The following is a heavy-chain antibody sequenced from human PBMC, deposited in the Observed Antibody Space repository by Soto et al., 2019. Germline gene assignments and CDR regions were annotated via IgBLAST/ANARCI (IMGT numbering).Heavy chain of an antibody. CDR2: IYTSGST. D-gene: IGHD1-26*01. V-gene: IGHV4-4*07. CDR3: ARGTSGSYRNFDY. J-gene: IGHJ4*02. CDR1: GGSISXXX. Sequence: QVQLQESGPGLVKPSEXXSLTCTVSGGSISXXXXXXXXXXXXXGLEWIGRIYTSGSTNYNPSLKSRVTMSVDTSKNQFSLKLSSVTAADTAVYYCARGTSGSYRNFDYWGQGTLVTVSS.